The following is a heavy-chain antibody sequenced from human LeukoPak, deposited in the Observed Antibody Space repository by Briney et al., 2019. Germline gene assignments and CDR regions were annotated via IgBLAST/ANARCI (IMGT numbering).Heavy chain of an antibody. D-gene: IGHD6-19*01. CDR2: ISYDGSNK. Sequence: GGSLRLSCAASGFPFSSYAMLWVRQAPGRGLEGVAVISYDGSNKYYADSVKGRFTISRDNSKNTLYLQMNSLRAEDTAVYYCARTDLAVAGYYFDYWGQGTLVTVSS. CDR3: ARTDLAVAGYYFDY. CDR1: GFPFSSYA. V-gene: IGHV3-30*04. J-gene: IGHJ4*02.